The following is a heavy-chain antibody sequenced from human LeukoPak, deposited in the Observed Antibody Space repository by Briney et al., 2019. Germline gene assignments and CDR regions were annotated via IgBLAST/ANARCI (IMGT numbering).Heavy chain of an antibody. CDR3: ARSPELLYYYYYMDV. D-gene: IGHD1-26*01. J-gene: IGHJ6*03. CDR1: GGSISSYY. CDR2: IYTSGST. V-gene: IGHV4-4*07. Sequence: PSETLSLTCTVSGGSISSYYWSWIRQPAGKGLEWIGRIYTSGSTNYNPSLKSRVTMSVDTSKNQFSLKLSSVTAADTAVYYCARSPELLYYYYYMDVWGKGTTVTVSS.